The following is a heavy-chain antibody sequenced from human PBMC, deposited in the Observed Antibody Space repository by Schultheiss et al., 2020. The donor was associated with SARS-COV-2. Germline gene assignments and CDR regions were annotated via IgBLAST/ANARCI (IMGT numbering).Heavy chain of an antibody. J-gene: IGHJ6*02. V-gene: IGHV4-31*03. CDR3: ARGALDYSYYYYYGMDV. D-gene: IGHD4-11*01. Sequence: SETLSLTCTVSGGSISSGGYYWSWIRQHPGKGLEWIGYIYYSGSTYYNPSLKSRVTISVDTSKNQFSLKLSSVTAADTAVYYCARGALDYSYYYYYGMDVWGQGTTVTVSS. CDR2: IYYSGST. CDR1: GGSISSGGYY.